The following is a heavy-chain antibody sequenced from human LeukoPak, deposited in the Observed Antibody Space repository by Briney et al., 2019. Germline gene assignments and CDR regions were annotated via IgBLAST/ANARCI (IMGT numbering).Heavy chain of an antibody. D-gene: IGHD2-8*01. J-gene: IGHJ3*02. CDR1: GFTFSSYS. CDR2: ISSSTSYI. Sequence: GGSLRLSCAASGFTFSSYSMSWVRQAPGKGLEWVSFISSSTSYISYADSVKGRFTISRDNAKSSLWLQMNSLRAEDTAVYYCARATNGRFDIWGQGTIVTVTS. CDR3: ARATNGRFDI. V-gene: IGHV3-21*01.